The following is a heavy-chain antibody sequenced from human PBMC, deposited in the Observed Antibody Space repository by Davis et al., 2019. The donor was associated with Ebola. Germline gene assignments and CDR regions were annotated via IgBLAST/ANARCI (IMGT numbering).Heavy chain of an antibody. CDR3: ARSSI. CDR1: GITFSSYS. V-gene: IGHV3-21*01. Sequence: PGGSLRLSCAASGITFSSYSMNWVRQAPGQGLECVSSISSRSYSIYYADSVKGRFTISRDNAKNSLYLQMNSLRAEDTAVYYCARSSIWGQGTLVTVSS. CDR2: ISSRSYSI. J-gene: IGHJ4*02. D-gene: IGHD2-2*01.